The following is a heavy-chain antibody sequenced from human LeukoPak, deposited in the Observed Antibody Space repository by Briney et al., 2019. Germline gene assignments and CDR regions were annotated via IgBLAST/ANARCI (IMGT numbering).Heavy chain of an antibody. D-gene: IGHD3-16*01. CDR3: ARLLGRWGDYYGMDV. J-gene: IGHJ6*02. CDR1: GGSISSSSYY. V-gene: IGHV4-39*01. CDR2: IYYSGNT. Sequence: SETLSLTCTVSGGSISSSSYYWGWVRQPPGNGLEWIGSIYYSGNTYYNPSLEGRVTISVDTSKNQFSLKLSSVTAADTAVFYCARLLGRWGDYYGMDVWGQGTTVTVSS.